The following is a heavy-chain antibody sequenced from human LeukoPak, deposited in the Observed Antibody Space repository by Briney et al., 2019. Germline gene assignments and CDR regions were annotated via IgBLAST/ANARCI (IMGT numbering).Heavy chain of an antibody. CDR1: GGSISSYY. CDR2: IYYSGST. Sequence: SETLSLTCTVSGGSISSYYWSWIRQPPGKGLEWIGYIYYSGSTNYNPSLKSRVTISVDTSKNQFSLKLSSVTAADTAVYYCARDSLKPGLYCSGGSCYGMDVWGQGTTVTVSS. J-gene: IGHJ6*02. V-gene: IGHV4-59*01. D-gene: IGHD2-15*01. CDR3: ARDSLKPGLYCSGGSCYGMDV.